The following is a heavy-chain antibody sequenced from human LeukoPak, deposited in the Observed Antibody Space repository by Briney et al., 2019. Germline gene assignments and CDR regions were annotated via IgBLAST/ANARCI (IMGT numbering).Heavy chain of an antibody. V-gene: IGHV3-23*01. J-gene: IGHJ4*02. CDR1: GITISNYG. D-gene: IGHD2-21*01. CDR2: ISDSGGRT. Sequence: GGSLRLSCAVSGITISNYGMSGVRQAPGKGLEWVAGISDSGGRTNYADFVKRRFTISRDNRKNTLYLQMKSQRAEDTAVYFCAKRGVVIRVILVGFHKEAYYFDSWGQGALVTVSS. CDR3: AKRGVVIRVILVGFHKEAYYFDS.